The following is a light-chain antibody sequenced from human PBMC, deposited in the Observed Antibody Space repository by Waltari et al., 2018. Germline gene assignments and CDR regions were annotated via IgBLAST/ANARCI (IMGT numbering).Light chain of an antibody. J-gene: IGLJ3*02. CDR1: TPNIGNNY. V-gene: IGLV1-51*01. CDR3: GSWDSSLGIGV. CDR2: EDN. Sequence: QSVLTQAPSVSAAPGQTVTISCSGSTPNIGNNYVSWYQQFPGTAPKIVIYEDNRRPAGSPDRFSGSKSGASATLGITGLQTGDEADYYCGSWDSSLGIGVLGGGTRLTVL.